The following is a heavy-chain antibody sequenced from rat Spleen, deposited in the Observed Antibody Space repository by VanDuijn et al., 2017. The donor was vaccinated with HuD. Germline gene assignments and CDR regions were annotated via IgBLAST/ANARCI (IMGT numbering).Heavy chain of an antibody. V-gene: IGHV5-7*01. J-gene: IGHJ2*01. CDR3: ARHRGMMVVITPFDY. CDR2: VDYDGSRT. Sequence: EVQLVESDGGLVQPGGSLNLSCAASGFTFSAYYMAWVRQAPTKGLEWVATVDYDGSRTHYRDSVKGRFTISRDNAKNTLYLQMDSLRSVDTATYYCARHRGMMVVITPFDYWGQGVMVTVSS. CDR1: GFTFSAYY. D-gene: IGHD1-12*02.